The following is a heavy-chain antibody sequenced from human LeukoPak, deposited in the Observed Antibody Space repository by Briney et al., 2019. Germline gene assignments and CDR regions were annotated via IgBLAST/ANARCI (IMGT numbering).Heavy chain of an antibody. CDR1: GGSFSSYY. CDR2: VYYSGST. V-gene: IGHV4-59*08. Sequence: SETLSLTCTVSGGSFSSYYWSWIRQPPGKGLESIGYVYYSGSTNYNPSLKSRVTISVDTSKNQFSLKLSSVTAADTAVYFCARQRSSTWSLGYWGQGTLVTVSS. J-gene: IGHJ4*02. CDR3: ARQRSSTWSLGY. D-gene: IGHD6-13*01.